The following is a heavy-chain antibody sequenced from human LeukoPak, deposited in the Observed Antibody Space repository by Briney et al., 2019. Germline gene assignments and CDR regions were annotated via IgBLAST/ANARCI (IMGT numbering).Heavy chain of an antibody. Sequence: PSETLSLTCAVYGGSFSGYYWSWIRQPPGKGLEWIGEINHSGSTNYNPSLKSRVTISVDTSKNQFSLKLSSVTAADTAVYYCARSHIPAAARPRSFDYWGQGTLVTVSS. V-gene: IGHV4-34*01. CDR3: ARSHIPAAARPRSFDY. CDR2: INHSGST. CDR1: GGSFSGYY. D-gene: IGHD6-13*01. J-gene: IGHJ4*02.